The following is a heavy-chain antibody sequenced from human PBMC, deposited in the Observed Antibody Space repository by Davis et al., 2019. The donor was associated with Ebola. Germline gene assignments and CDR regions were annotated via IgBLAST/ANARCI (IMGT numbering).Heavy chain of an antibody. Sequence: MPSETLSLTCTVSGGSITSGDYSWTWIRQSPGKGLEWIGCLFHSGSTFYTPSLKSRVTISVDRSKNQFSLKLTSVTAADTAVYYGAGYGDYFLGWGQGTLVTVSS. CDR3: AGYGDYFLG. CDR1: GGSITSGDYS. J-gene: IGHJ4*02. V-gene: IGHV4-30-2*06. CDR2: LFHSGST. D-gene: IGHD4-17*01.